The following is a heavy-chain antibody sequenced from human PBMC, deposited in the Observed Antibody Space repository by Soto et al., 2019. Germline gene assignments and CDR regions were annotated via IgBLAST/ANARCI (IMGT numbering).Heavy chain of an antibody. CDR2: ISAYNGNT. CDR1: GYTFTSYD. CDR3: ARDLRYGGTPFDY. Sequence: ASVNVSCKASGYTFTSYDINWVRQATGQGLEWMGWISAYNGNTNYAQKLQGRVTMTTDTSTSTAYMELRSLRSDDTAVYYCARDLRYGGTPFDYWGQGTLLTVSS. D-gene: IGHD4-17*01. J-gene: IGHJ4*02. V-gene: IGHV1-18*01.